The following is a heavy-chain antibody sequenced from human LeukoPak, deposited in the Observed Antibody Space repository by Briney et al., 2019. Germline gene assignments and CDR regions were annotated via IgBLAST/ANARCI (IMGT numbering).Heavy chain of an antibody. CDR2: ILGRGGST. D-gene: IGHD3-9*01. CDR3: AKWGDYDVFSGYYVPYY. Sequence: AGGSLRLSCADSGFTFSKYAMSWVRQAPGKGREWVSDILGRGGSTYYGDSVKGGFTVSRDNSKSTLYLQMNSLRAEDTALYYCAKWGDYDVFSGYYVPYYWGQATLVTVSS. CDR1: GFTFSKYA. J-gene: IGHJ4*02. V-gene: IGHV3-23*01.